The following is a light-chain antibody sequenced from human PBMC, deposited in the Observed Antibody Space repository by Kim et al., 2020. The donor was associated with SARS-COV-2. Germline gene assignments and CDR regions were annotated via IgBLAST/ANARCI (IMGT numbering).Light chain of an antibody. CDR1: RNINSRY. Sequence: PGGRGITPCRGGRNINSRYLAWYQQKPGQAPRLFIYDASNRATGIPDRFSGSGSGTDFTLTISRLEPEDFAVYYCQQYSSLPGTFGQGTKVDIK. CDR2: DAS. V-gene: IGKV3-20*01. J-gene: IGKJ1*01. CDR3: QQYSSLPGT.